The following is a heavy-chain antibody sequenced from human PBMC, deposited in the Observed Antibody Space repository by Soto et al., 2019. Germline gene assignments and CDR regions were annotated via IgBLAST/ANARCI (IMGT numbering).Heavy chain of an antibody. CDR3: ERVGTARDPLAYPAQRTVDP. Sequence: SEALPHTKGGSAYLMRPCCYCGWRRQLPGKRLEWIGSIYHYGATYHSSSLKSRATISVDPSKNQISLKLTSVTAADTAVYFCERVGTARDPLAYPAQRTVDP. D-gene: IGHD6-6*01. J-gene: IGHJ5*02. CDR1: AYLMRPCCY. CDR2: IYHYGAT. V-gene: IGHV4-38-2*01.